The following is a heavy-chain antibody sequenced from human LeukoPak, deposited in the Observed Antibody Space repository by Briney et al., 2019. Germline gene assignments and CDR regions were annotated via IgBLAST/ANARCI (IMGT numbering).Heavy chain of an antibody. D-gene: IGHD1-26*01. CDR2: IKQDGSEK. J-gene: IGHJ4*02. V-gene: IGHV3-7*01. CDR3: ARDKIVGATYFDY. CDR1: GFTFSSYW. Sequence: PGGSLRLSCAASGFTFSSYWMSWVRQAPGKGLEWVANIKQDGSEKYYVDSVKGRFTISRDNAKNSLYPQMNSLRAEDTAVYYCARDKIVGATYFDYWGQGTLVTVSS.